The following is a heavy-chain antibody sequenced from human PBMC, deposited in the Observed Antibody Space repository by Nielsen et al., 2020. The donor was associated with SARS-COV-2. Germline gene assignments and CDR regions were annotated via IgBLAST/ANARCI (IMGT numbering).Heavy chain of an antibody. D-gene: IGHD2-21*02. V-gene: IGHV3-30*18. CDR2: ISYDGSNK. J-gene: IGHJ3*02. CDR1: GFTFSSYG. CDR3: AKDGDIVVVTNAFDI. Sequence: GESLKISCAASGFTFSSYGMHWVRQAPGKGLEWVAVISYDGSNKYYADSVKGRFTISRDNSKNTLYLQMNSLRAEDTAVYYCAKDGDIVVVTNAFDIWGQGTMVTVSS.